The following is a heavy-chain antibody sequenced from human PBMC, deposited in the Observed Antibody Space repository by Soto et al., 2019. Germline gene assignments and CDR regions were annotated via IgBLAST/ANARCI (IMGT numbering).Heavy chain of an antibody. CDR2: INAHNGNK. CDR1: GYTFTSYG. D-gene: IGHD3-10*01. CDR3: ARVDGSFSSPDY. J-gene: IGHJ4*02. Sequence: ASVKVSCKASGYTFTSYGISWVRQAPGQGLEWMGWINAHNGNKHYAQKLQDRLTMITDTSTSTAYMDLRSLISDDTALYFCARVDGSFSSPDYWGQGTLVTVSP. V-gene: IGHV1-18*01.